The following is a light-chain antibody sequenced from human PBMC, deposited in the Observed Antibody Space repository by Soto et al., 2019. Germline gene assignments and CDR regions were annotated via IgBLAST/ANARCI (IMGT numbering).Light chain of an antibody. V-gene: IGLV2-14*01. CDR2: DVN. Sequence: QSALTQPASVSGSPGQSITISCTGTSSDVGGYNYVSWYQQHPGKAPKLMIYDVNNPPSGVSNRFSGSKSGNTASLTISGLQAEDEGDYYCSSYTSSITLVFGGGTKLTVL. CDR1: SSDVGGYNY. J-gene: IGLJ2*01. CDR3: SSYTSSITLV.